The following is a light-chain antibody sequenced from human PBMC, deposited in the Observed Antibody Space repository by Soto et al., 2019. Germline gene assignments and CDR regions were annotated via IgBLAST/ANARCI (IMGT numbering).Light chain of an antibody. CDR2: GAT. CDR1: QSVTRF. CDR3: HHYVGSPWA. J-gene: IGKJ1*01. V-gene: IGKV3-20*01. Sequence: EIVLTQSPGTLSLSPGERATLFCRASQSVTRFLAWFHQKPGQAPRLLIYGATNSAAGVPDRFSGSGSDTDFTLTITRLEPEDVALYYCHHYVGSPWAFGQGTKVE.